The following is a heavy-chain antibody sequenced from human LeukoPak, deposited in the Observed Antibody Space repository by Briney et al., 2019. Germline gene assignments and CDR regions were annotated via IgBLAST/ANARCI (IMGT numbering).Heavy chain of an antibody. V-gene: IGHV4-39*01. Sequence: TTSETLSLTCTVSGDSISSGPYYWGWVRQPPGKGLEWIGNIYYGENTYYNPSLKSRVTISIDTSNNQFYLKLSSLTAADTAVYYCARRDDSSGYHQIFDYWGQGTLVTVSS. J-gene: IGHJ4*02. CDR3: ARRDDSSGYHQIFDY. CDR2: IYYGENT. CDR1: GDSISSGPYY. D-gene: IGHD3-22*01.